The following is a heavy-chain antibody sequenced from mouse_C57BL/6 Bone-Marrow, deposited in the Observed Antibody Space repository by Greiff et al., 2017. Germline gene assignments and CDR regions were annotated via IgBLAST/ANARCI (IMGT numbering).Heavy chain of an antibody. CDR3: AKRGGSYWYFDV. CDR1: GFSLTSYG. J-gene: IGHJ1*03. Sequence: VQRVESGPGLVQPSQRLSITCTVSGFSLTSYGVHWVRQPPGKGLEWLGVIWSGGSTDYNAAFISRLSISKDNSKSQVFFKMNSLQADDTAIYYCAKRGGSYWYFDVWGTGTTVTVSS. V-gene: IGHV2-4*01. CDR2: IWSGGST.